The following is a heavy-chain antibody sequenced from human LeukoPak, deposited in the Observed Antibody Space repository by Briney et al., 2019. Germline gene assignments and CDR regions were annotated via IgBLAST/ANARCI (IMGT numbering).Heavy chain of an antibody. CDR1: GGSISSGGYY. CDR3: ARDSSGYYSPFGA. D-gene: IGHD3-22*01. Sequence: SQTLSLTCTVSGGSISSGGYYWSWIRQHPGKGLEWIGYIYYSGSTYYNPSLKSRVTISVDTSKNQFSLKLSSVTAADTAVYYCARDSSGYYSPFGAWGQGTTVTVSS. CDR2: IYYSGST. V-gene: IGHV4-31*03. J-gene: IGHJ6*02.